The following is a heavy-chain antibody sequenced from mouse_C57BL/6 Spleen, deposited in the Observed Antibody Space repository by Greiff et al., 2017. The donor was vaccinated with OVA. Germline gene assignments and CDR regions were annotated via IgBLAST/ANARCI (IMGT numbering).Heavy chain of an antibody. J-gene: IGHJ2*01. CDR1: GYTFTSYW. Sequence: QVQLQPSWAELVKPGASVKMSCKASGYTFTSYWITWVKQRPGQGLAWIGDIYPGSGSTNYNEKFKSKATLTVDTSSSTAYMQLSSLTSEDSAVYYCARGGTSDYWGQGTTLTVSS. V-gene: IGHV1-55*01. CDR2: IYPGSGST. CDR3: ARGGTSDY. D-gene: IGHD3-3*01.